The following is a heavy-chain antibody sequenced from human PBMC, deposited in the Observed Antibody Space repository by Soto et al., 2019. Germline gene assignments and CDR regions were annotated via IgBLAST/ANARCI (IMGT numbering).Heavy chain of an antibody. J-gene: IGHJ4*02. D-gene: IGHD2-15*01. V-gene: IGHV4-61*01. CDR1: GGSVSSGSYY. CDR3: ARDCSGGSCYSHFDY. CDR2: IYYSGST. Sequence: ASETLSLTCTVSGGSVSSGSYYWSWVRQPPGKGLEWIGYIYYSGSTNYNPSLKSRVTISVDTSKNQFSLKLSSVTAADTAVYYCARDCSGGSCYSHFDYWGQGPLVTVSS.